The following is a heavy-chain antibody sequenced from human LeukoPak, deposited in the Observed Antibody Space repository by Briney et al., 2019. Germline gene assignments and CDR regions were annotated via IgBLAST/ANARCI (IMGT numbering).Heavy chain of an antibody. D-gene: IGHD6-13*01. V-gene: IGHV4-59*08. CDR3: ARGTLVLDAFDI. J-gene: IGHJ3*02. CDR2: IYYSGST. CDR1: GGSISSYY. Sequence: SETLSPTCTVSGGSISSYYWSWIRQPPGKGLEWIGYIYYSGSTNYNPSLKSRVTISVDTSKNQFSLKLSSVTAADTAVYYCARGTLVLDAFDIWGQGTMVTVSS.